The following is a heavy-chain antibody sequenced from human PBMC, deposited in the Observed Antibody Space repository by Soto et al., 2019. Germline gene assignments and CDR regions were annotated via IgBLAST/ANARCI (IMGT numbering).Heavy chain of an antibody. V-gene: IGHV4-59*08. J-gene: IGHJ4*02. D-gene: IGHD3-3*01. CDR3: ARGGWRHIDY. CDR1: GGSISVYY. CDR2: IYYSGST. Sequence: SETLSLTCTVSGGSISVYYWSWIRQPPGKGLEWIGYIYYSGSTNYNPSLKSRVTISVDTSKNQFSLKLSSVTAADTAVYYCARGGWRHIDYWGQGTLVTVSS.